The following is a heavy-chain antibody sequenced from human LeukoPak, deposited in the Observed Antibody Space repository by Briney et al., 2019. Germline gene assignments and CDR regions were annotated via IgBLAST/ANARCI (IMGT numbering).Heavy chain of an antibody. V-gene: IGHV3-30-3*01. D-gene: IGHD1-1*01. J-gene: IGHJ4*02. CDR2: ISYDGSNK. CDR3: ARVNINNWHSCDY. Sequence: GGSLRLSCAASRFTFSNYAMHWVRQAPGKGLEWVAVISYDGSNKYYADSVKGRFTISRDISKNTLYLQMNSLRAEDTAVYYCARVNINNWHSCDYWGQGTLVTVSS. CDR1: RFTFSNYA.